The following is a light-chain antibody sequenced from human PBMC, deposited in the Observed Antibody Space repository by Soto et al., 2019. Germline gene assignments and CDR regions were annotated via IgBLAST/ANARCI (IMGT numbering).Light chain of an antibody. J-gene: IGKJ4*01. V-gene: IGKV1-39*01. Sequence: DIQLTQSPFFLSASVGDRVTITCRASQSISSYLNWYQQKPGKAPKLLIYAASSLQSGVPSRFSGSGSGTDFTLTISSLQPEDFATYYCQQSYSTPLTFGGGTKVDI. CDR1: QSISSY. CDR3: QQSYSTPLT. CDR2: AAS.